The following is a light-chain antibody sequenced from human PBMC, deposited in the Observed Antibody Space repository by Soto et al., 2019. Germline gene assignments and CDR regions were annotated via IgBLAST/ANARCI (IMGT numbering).Light chain of an antibody. CDR2: GAS. J-gene: IGKJ2*01. Sequence: EIVLPQSPGTLSLSPGERATLSCRASQSVNRSYLAWYQQKPGQAPRLLIYGASSRATGIPDRFSGSGSGTDFTLTISRLEPEDFAVYYCQQYGSSPYTFGQGTKLEIK. CDR3: QQYGSSPYT. V-gene: IGKV3-20*01. CDR1: QSVNRSY.